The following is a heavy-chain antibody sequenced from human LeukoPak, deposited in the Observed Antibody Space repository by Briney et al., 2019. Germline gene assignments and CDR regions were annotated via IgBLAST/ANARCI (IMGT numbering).Heavy chain of an antibody. V-gene: IGHV3-20*01. D-gene: IGHD3-10*01. J-gene: IGHJ3*02. CDR3: ARDRTMVRGVMGDAFDI. CDR2: ISWNGGST. CDR1: GFPFDDYG. Sequence: PGGSLRLSCECSGFPFDDYGMSWVRHAPGKGLEGVCGISWNGGSTGYADSVKGRFTISRDNAKNSLYLQMNSLRAEDTAFYQCARDRTMVRGVMGDAFDIWGQGTMVTVSS.